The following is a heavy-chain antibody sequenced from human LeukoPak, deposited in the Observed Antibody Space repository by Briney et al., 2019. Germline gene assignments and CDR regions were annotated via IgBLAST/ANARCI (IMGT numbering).Heavy chain of an antibody. V-gene: IGHV4-59*08. CDR3: ARRGDYFEFDS. D-gene: IGHD4-17*01. CDR1: GGSISSYY. Sequence: KTSETLSLTCTVSGGSISSYYWSWIRQTPGKGLEWIGYVYYSGHTNYNPSLKSRVTISVDTSKNQFSLRLSSVTAADTAVYYCARRGDYFEFDSWGQGTWVTVSS. J-gene: IGHJ4*02. CDR2: VYYSGHT.